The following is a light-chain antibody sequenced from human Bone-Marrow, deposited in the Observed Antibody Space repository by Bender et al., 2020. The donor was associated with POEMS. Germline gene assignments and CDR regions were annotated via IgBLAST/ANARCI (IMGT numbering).Light chain of an antibody. Sequence: SYVLTQAPSVSVAPGQTARITCGGNNIGIKTVHWYQQKPGQSPVLVIYQDTKRPSGVPDRFSGSKSGTSASLAISGLQSEDEAEYYCVAWDDSLNGYVFGTGTKVTVL. CDR3: VAWDDSLNGYV. CDR2: QDT. CDR1: NIGIKT. J-gene: IGLJ1*01. V-gene: IGLV3-21*02.